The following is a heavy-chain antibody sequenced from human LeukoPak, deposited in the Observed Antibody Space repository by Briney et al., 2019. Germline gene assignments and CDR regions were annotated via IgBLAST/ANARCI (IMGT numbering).Heavy chain of an antibody. CDR3: ARDPGAFPYFFDC. J-gene: IGHJ4*02. Sequence: GGSLRLSCPASGFTFNNYAFTWVRQTPGNGLECVSAISGDGVSPYHADSVRGRFTISRDNSKNTLYLQMNSLRVEDTAVYFCARDPGAFPYFFDCWGQGTLVTVSS. CDR1: GFTFNNYA. CDR2: ISGDGVSP. V-gene: IGHV3-23*01. D-gene: IGHD4/OR15-4a*01.